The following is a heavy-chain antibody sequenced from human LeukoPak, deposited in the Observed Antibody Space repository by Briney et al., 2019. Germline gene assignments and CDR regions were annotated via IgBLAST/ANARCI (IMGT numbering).Heavy chain of an antibody. CDR1: GGSISSYY. J-gene: IGHJ4*02. Sequence: SETLSLTCTVSGGSISSYYWSWIRQPPGKGLEWIGYIYYSGSTNYNPSLKSRSTISVDTSKNQFSLKLSSVTAADTAVYYCASSITAEYYFDYWGQGTLVTVSS. D-gene: IGHD3-10*01. CDR2: IYYSGST. V-gene: IGHV4-59*01. CDR3: ASSITAEYYFDY.